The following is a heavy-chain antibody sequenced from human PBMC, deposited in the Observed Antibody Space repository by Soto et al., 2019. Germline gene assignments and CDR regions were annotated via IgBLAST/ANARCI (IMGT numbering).Heavy chain of an antibody. D-gene: IGHD6-19*01. CDR3: AKLAVALDAFYI. Sequence: EVQLLESGGGLVQPGWSLRLSCAASGFTFSSYAMSWVRQAPGKGLEWVSAISGSGGSTYYADSVKGRFTISRDNTKHRLYMQMNSLRAEDTAVYYCAKLAVALDAFYIWGQGTMVTVSS. V-gene: IGHV3-23*01. CDR2: ISGSGGST. J-gene: IGHJ3*02. CDR1: GFTFSSYA.